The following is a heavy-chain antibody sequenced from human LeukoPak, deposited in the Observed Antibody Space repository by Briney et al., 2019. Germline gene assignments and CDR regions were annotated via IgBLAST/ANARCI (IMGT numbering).Heavy chain of an antibody. CDR3: AKLVGAVKVDY. J-gene: IGHJ4*02. CDR1: GFTFSTYG. CDR2: VRPDGSNK. Sequence: PGGSLRLSCEASGFTFSTYGMHWVRQAPGKGLEWVTYVRPDGSNKYYEDSVKGRFTVSRDNSKNTLYLQMNSLRPEDTAVYYCAKLVGAVKVDYWGQGTLVTVSS. V-gene: IGHV3-30*02. D-gene: IGHD1-26*01.